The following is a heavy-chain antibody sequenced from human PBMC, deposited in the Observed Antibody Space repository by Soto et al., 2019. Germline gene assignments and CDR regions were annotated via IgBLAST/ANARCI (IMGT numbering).Heavy chain of an antibody. CDR1: GFTFSSYG. D-gene: IGHD2-15*01. J-gene: IGHJ4*02. V-gene: IGHV3-30*18. Sequence: QVQLVESGGGVVQPGRSLRLSCAASGFTFSSYGMHWVRQAPGKGLEWVAVISYDGSNKYYADSVKGRFTISRDNSKNTLYLQRNSLRAEDTAVYYCAKERDVVVVAAPFDYWGQGTLVTVSS. CDR2: ISYDGSNK. CDR3: AKERDVVVVAAPFDY.